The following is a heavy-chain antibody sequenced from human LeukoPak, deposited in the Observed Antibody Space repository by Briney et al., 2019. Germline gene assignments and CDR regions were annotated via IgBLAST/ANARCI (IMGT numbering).Heavy chain of an antibody. Sequence: GGSLRLSCAASGFTFSSYGMHWVRQAPGKGLEWVAVISYDGSNKYYADSVKGRFTISRDNSKNTLYLQMNSLRAEDTAVYYCANIAVALDEYSYDSSGYYDYWGQGTLVTVSS. V-gene: IGHV3-30*18. J-gene: IGHJ4*02. D-gene: IGHD3-22*01. CDR3: ANIAVALDEYSYDSSGYYDY. CDR2: ISYDGSNK. CDR1: GFTFSSYG.